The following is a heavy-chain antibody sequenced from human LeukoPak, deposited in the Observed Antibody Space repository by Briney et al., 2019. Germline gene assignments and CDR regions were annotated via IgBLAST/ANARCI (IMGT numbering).Heavy chain of an antibody. J-gene: IGHJ4*02. V-gene: IGHV3-21*01. CDR2: ISASGSNT. CDR3: ARGHQFCSGGSCFGYYFDY. D-gene: IGHD2-15*01. CDR1: GFTFSRYS. Sequence: GGSLRLSCAASGFTFSRYSMNWVRQLPGKGLEWVSSISASGSNTYYADSVKGRFSISRDSPRNSVYVQMSSLRAEDTAVYYCARGHQFCSGGSCFGYYFDYWGQGALVTVSS.